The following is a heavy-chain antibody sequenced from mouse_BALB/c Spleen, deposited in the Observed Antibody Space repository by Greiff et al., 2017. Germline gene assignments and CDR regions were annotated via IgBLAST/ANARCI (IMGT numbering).Heavy chain of an antibody. CDR3: ARWMDYDHAMDY. CDR2: ISSGSSTI. Sequence: VQLVESGGGLVQPGGSRKLSCAASGFTFSSFGMHWVRQAPEKGLEWVAYISSGSSTIYYADTVKGRFTISRDNPKNTLFLQMTSLRSEDTAMYYCARWMDYDHAMDYWGQGTSVTVSS. CDR1: GFTFSSFG. D-gene: IGHD2-4*01. V-gene: IGHV5-17*02. J-gene: IGHJ4*01.